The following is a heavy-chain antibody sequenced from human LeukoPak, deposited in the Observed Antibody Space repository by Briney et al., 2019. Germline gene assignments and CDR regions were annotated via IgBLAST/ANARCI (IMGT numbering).Heavy chain of an antibody. D-gene: IGHD3-22*01. V-gene: IGHV3-7*01. J-gene: IGHJ3*02. CDR1: GFTFSSYW. CDR3: ARNSMIVVVTDAFDI. Sequence: GGSLRLSCAASGFTFSSYWMSWVRQAPGKGLEWVANIKQDGSEKYYVDSMKGRFTISRDNAKNSLYLQMNSLRAEDTAVYYCARNSMIVVVTDAFDIWGQGTMVTVSS. CDR2: IKQDGSEK.